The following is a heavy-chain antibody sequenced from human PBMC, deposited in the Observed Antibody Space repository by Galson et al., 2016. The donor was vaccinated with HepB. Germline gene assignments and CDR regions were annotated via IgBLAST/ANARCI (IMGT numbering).Heavy chain of an antibody. CDR1: GVTFRTSW. Sequence: TLRLSCAASGVTFRTSWMSWVRQPPGKGPEWVANINPDGSQTYYVDSVKGRFNISKDNAKNSLYLRMNSLRADDTAVYYCARDPMRFACDLWGQGTMVTVSS. CDR2: INPDGSQT. V-gene: IGHV3-7*01. CDR3: ARDPMRFACDL. J-gene: IGHJ3*01.